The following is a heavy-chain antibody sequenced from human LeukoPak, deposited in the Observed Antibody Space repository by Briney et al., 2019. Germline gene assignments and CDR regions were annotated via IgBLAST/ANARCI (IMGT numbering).Heavy chain of an antibody. Sequence: PSETLSLTCTVSGGSISSYYWSWIRQPPGKGLEWIGYIYHSGSTYYNPSLKSRVTISVDRSKNQFSLKLSSVTAADTAVYYCARSKWELLHLIDYWGQGTLVTVSS. CDR2: IYHSGST. CDR3: ARSKWELLHLIDY. D-gene: IGHD1-26*01. V-gene: IGHV4-59*12. J-gene: IGHJ4*02. CDR1: GGSISSYY.